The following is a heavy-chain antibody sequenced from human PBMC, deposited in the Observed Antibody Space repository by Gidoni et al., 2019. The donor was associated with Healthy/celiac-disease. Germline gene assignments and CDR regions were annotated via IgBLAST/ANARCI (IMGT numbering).Heavy chain of an antibody. CDR2: ISGSGGST. D-gene: IGHD3-22*01. CDR1: GFTFSSYA. V-gene: IGHV3-23*01. Sequence: EVQLLESGGGLVQPGGSLRLSCAASGFTFSSYAMRWVRQAPGKGLEWVSAISGSGGSTYYADSVKGRFTISRDNSKNTLYLQMNSLRAEDTAVYYCAKVPSITMIVVVITGYFDYWGQGTLVTVSS. CDR3: AKVPSITMIVVVITGYFDY. J-gene: IGHJ4*02.